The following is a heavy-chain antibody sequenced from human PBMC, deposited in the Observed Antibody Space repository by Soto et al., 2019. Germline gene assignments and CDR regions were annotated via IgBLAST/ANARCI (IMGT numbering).Heavy chain of an antibody. CDR3: ARDPKGGSYYHYYYYGMDV. CDR2: ISSSSSYI. D-gene: IGHD1-26*01. CDR1: GFTFSSYS. J-gene: IGHJ6*02. V-gene: IGHV3-21*01. Sequence: GGSLRLSCAASGFTFSSYSMNWVRQAPGKGLEWVSSISSSSSYIYYADSVKGRFTISRDNAKNSLYLQMNSLRAEDTAVYYCARDPKGGSYYHYYYYGMDVCGQGTTVTVSS.